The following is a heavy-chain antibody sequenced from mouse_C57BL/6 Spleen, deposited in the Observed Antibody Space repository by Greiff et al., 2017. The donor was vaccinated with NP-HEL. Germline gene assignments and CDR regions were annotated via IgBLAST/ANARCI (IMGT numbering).Heavy chain of an antibody. J-gene: IGHJ2*01. D-gene: IGHD1-1*01. V-gene: IGHV1-26*01. CDR1: GYTFTDYY. Sequence: VQLQQSGPELVKPGASVKISCKASGYTFTDYYMNWVKQSHGKSLEWIGDINPNNGGTSYNQKFKGKATLTVDKSSSTAYMELRSLTSEDSAVYYCARYGIYYYGSSGFDYWGQGTTLTVSS. CDR3: ARYGIYYYGSSGFDY. CDR2: INPNNGGT.